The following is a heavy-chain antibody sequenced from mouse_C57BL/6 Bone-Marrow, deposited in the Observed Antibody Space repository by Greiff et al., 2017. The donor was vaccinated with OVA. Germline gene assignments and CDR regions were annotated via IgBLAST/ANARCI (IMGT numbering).Heavy chain of an antibody. V-gene: IGHV5-12*01. Sequence: EVKLEESGGGLVQPGGSLKLSCAASGFTFSDYYMYWVRQTPEKRLEWVAYISNGGGSTYYPDTVKGRFTISRDNAKNTLYLQMSRLKSEDTAMYYCARRTAHAFAMDDWGQGTSVTVSS. CDR3: ARRTAHAFAMDD. CDR1: GFTFSDYY. CDR2: ISNGGGST. D-gene: IGHD3-2*02. J-gene: IGHJ4*01.